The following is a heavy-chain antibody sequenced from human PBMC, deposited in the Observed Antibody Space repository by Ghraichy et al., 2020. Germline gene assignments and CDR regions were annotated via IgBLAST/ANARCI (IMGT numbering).Heavy chain of an antibody. J-gene: IGHJ3*02. Sequence: GGSLRLSCVASGFTFSNFEMNWVRQAPGKGLEWVSYIGSSVSFIYYADSVKGRFTISRDNAKNSLYLQMNSLRAEDTAVYYCAREGIQLPNRDDALDIWGPGTMVTVSS. CDR2: IGSSVSFI. V-gene: IGHV3-48*03. CDR1: GFTFSNFE. D-gene: IGHD5-18*01. CDR3: AREGIQLPNRDDALDI.